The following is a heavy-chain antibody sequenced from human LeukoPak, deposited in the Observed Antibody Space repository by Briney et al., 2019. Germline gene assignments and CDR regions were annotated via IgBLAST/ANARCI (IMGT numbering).Heavy chain of an antibody. Sequence: GGSLRLSCTVSGFIVSSNSMSWVRQAPGKGLEWVSFIYSDNTHYSHSVKGRFTISRDNSKNTLYLQMNSLRAEDTAVYYCARRAGAYSHPYDYWGQGTLVTVSS. CDR2: IYSDNT. CDR3: ARRAGAYSHPYDY. V-gene: IGHV3-53*01. CDR1: GFIVSSNS. J-gene: IGHJ4*02. D-gene: IGHD4/OR15-4a*01.